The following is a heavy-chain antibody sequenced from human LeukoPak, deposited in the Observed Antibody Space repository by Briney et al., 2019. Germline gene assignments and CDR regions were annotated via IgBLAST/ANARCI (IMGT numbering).Heavy chain of an antibody. CDR2: MNPNSGST. D-gene: IGHD5-12*01. CDR1: GYTFTSYY. CDR3: ARGRSTGYPYYFEY. J-gene: IGHJ4*02. Sequence: ASVTVSCTASGYTFTSYYMHWVRQAPGQGLEWMGWMNPNSGSTGYAQKFQGRVTITRNTSISTAYMELSGLRSEDTAVYYCARGRSTGYPYYFEYWGQGTLVTVSS. V-gene: IGHV1-8*03.